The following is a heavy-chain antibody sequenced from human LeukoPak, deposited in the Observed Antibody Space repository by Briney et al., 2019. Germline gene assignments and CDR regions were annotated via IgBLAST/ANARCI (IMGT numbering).Heavy chain of an antibody. CDR3: AKSGGVRFDP. D-gene: IGHD3-16*01. V-gene: IGHV3-48*01. J-gene: IGHJ5*02. CDR2: ISSSSSTI. CDR1: GFTFNSYS. Sequence: GGSLRLSCAASGFTFNSYSMNWVRQAPGKGLEWVSYISSSSSTIYYADSVKGRFTISRDNSKNTLYLQMNSLRAEDTAVYYCAKSGGVRFDPWGQGTLVTVSS.